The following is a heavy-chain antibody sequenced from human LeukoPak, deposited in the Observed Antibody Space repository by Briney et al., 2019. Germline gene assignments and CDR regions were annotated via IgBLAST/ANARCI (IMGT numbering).Heavy chain of an antibody. Sequence: GASVKVSCKASGYTFTGYDMHWVRQAPGQGLEWMGWINPNSGGTNYAQKFQGRVTMTRDTSISTAYMELSRLRSDDTAVYYCAREVPDGDHELNFDYWGQGTLVTVSS. D-gene: IGHD4-17*01. CDR3: AREVPDGDHELNFDY. J-gene: IGHJ4*02. CDR1: GYTFTGYD. CDR2: INPNSGGT. V-gene: IGHV1-2*02.